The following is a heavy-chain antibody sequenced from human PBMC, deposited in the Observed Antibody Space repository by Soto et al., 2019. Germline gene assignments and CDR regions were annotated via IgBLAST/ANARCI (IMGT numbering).Heavy chain of an antibody. J-gene: IGHJ3*02. CDR1: GFTFRNYG. D-gene: IGHD3-22*01. V-gene: IGHV3-23*01. Sequence: VLLLESGGGVVQPGGSLRLSCAVSGFTFRNYGMSWVRQTPGKGLEWVSSISNTGDVTYYADSVKGRFTISRDNSKNALNLPMNSLRAEDTAVYYCAKDRMIVDPLGFDIWGQGTLVTVSS. CDR3: AKDRMIVDPLGFDI. CDR2: ISNTGDVT.